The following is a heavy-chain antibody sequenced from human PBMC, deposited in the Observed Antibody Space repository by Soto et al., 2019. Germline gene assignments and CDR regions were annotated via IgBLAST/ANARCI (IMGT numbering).Heavy chain of an antibody. CDR1: GFTFSSYS. V-gene: IGHV3-21*01. CDR2: ISSSSSYI. CDR3: ARDYYGSGSRYYFDY. Sequence: GGSLRLSCAASGFTFSSYSMNWVRQAPGKGLEWVSSISSSSSYIYYADSVKGRFTISRDNAKNSLYLQMNSLRAEDTAVYYCARDYYGSGSRYYFDYWGQGTLVTVSS. J-gene: IGHJ4*02. D-gene: IGHD3-10*01.